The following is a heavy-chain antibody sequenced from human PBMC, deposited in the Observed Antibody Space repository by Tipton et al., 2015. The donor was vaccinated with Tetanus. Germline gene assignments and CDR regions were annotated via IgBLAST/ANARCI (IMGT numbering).Heavy chain of an antibody. J-gene: IGHJ4*02. V-gene: IGHV3-30*04. Sequence: SLRLSCAASGFIFSDSNMHWVRQAPGKGLEAVALISNDGSLKFYADSVTGRFTISRDISEDALYLRMDSLGPEDTAVYYCARGAGFGGGDCVDSGGLGAQVTVSS. CDR3: ARGAGFGGGDCVDS. CDR1: GFIFSDSN. D-gene: IGHD2-21*02. CDR2: ISNDGSLK.